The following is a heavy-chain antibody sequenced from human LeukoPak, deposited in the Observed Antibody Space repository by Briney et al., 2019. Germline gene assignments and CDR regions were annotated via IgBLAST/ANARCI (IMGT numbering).Heavy chain of an antibody. CDR3: ARVKEGYSGYGLKYYYYYGMDV. CDR1: GGSISSGGYS. Sequence: PSETLSLTCAVSGGSISSGGYSWSWIRQPPGKGLEWIGYIYHSGSTNYNPSLKSRVTISVDTSKNQFSLKLSSVTAADTAVYYCARVKEGYSGYGLKYYYYYGMDVWGQGTTVTVSS. D-gene: IGHD5-12*01. V-gene: IGHV4-30-2*01. CDR2: IYHSGST. J-gene: IGHJ6*02.